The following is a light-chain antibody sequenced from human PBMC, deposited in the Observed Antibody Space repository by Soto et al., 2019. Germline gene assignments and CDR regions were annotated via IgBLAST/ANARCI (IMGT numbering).Light chain of an antibody. Sequence: QSALTQPPSVSGSPGQSVAISCTGTSSDVGSYNHVSWYQQPPGAAPKLMIYEVSNRPSGVPDRFSGSKSGNTASLTISGLQAEDEADYYCNSYTGSSTYVLGTGTKVTVL. J-gene: IGLJ1*01. CDR1: SSDVGSYNH. CDR2: EVS. V-gene: IGLV2-18*02. CDR3: NSYTGSSTYV.